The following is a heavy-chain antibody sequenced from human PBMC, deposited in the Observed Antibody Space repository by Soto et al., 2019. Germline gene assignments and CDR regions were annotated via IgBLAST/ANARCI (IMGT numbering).Heavy chain of an antibody. CDR2: MSSSGAIF. CDR3: AKFIQIRGGFNYPYFDY. CDR1: GFTLSSFD. Sequence: GGSLRLSCAASGFTLSSFDMNWVRQSPGKGLEWLAYMSSSGAIFYYGDSVKGRFTISRDTAKNSLYLQMNNLRDEDTAVYYCAKFIQIRGGFNYPYFDYWGQGILVTVSS. J-gene: IGHJ4*02. V-gene: IGHV3-48*02. D-gene: IGHD5-12*01.